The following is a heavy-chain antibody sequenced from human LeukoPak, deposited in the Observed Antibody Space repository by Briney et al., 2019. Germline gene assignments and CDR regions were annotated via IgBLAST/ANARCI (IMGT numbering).Heavy chain of an antibody. V-gene: IGHV3-30*18. CDR3: AKDRNDYGDGWFDP. CDR1: GFTFSTYA. J-gene: IGHJ5*02. CDR2: ISYDGSKK. Sequence: QPGRSLRLSCAASGFTFSTYAPHWVRQAPGKGLEWVAVISYDGSKKYYADSVKGRFTISRDNSKNTLYVQMNSLRAEDTAVYYCAKDRNDYGDGWFDPWGQGTLVTVSA. D-gene: IGHD4/OR15-4a*01.